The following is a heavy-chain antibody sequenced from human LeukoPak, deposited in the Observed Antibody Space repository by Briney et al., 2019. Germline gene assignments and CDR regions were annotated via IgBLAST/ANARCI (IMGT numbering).Heavy chain of an antibody. CDR2: INPNSGGT. CDR1: GYTFTVYY. V-gene: IGHV1-2*02. CDR3: AREPSSWGSTIDY. D-gene: IGHD7-27*01. Sequence: GASVTVSFKASGYTFTVYYMHWVRQAPGQGLEWMGWINPNSGGTNYAQKFQGRVTMTRDTSISTAYMELSRLRSDDTAVYYCAREPSSWGSTIDYWGQGTLVTVSS. J-gene: IGHJ4*02.